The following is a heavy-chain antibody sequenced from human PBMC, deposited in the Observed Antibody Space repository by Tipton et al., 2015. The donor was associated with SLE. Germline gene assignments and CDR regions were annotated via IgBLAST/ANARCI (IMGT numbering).Heavy chain of an antibody. CDR2: ISSSGSTI. CDR1: GFTFSSYE. D-gene: IGHD3-3*01. V-gene: IGHV3-48*03. CDR3: AREARSYYDFSYYFDY. J-gene: IGHJ4*02. Sequence: SLRLSCAASGFTFSSYEMNWVRQAPGKGLEWVSYISSSGSTIYYADSVKGRFTISRDNAKNSLYLQMNSLRAEDTAVYYCAREARSYYDFSYYFDYWGQGTLVTVSS.